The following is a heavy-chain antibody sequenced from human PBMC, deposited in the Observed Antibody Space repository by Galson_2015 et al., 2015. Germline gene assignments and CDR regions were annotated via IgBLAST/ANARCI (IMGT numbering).Heavy chain of an antibody. J-gene: IGHJ3*02. V-gene: IGHV3-53*01. D-gene: IGHD3-16*01. CDR1: GFTVSGNY. Sequence: SLRLSCAGSGFTVSGNYMNWVRQAPGKGLEWVSVIYSDGSTYYADSVKGRFTVSRDNSKNTLYLQMSSLRAEDTAVYYCARDRDGGPDAFDIWGQGTVVTVSS. CDR3: ARDRDGGPDAFDI. CDR2: IYSDGST.